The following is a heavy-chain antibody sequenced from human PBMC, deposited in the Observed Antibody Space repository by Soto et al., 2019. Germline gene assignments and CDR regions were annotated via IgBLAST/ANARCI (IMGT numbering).Heavy chain of an antibody. J-gene: IGHJ6*02. D-gene: IGHD2-2*01. Sequence: PGESLKISCKGSGYSFTSYWISWVRQMPWKGLEWMGRIDPSDSYTNYSPSFQGHVTISADKSISTAYLQWSSLKASDTAMYYCARDNSIRSSTRPQPPYYGMDVWGQGTTVTVSS. CDR3: ARDNSIRSSTRPQPPYYGMDV. CDR1: GYSFTSYW. CDR2: IDPSDSYT. V-gene: IGHV5-10-1*01.